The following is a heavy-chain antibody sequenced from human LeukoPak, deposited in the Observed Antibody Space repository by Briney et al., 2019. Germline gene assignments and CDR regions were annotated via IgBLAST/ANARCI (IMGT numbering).Heavy chain of an antibody. Sequence: PGGSLRLSCAASGFTFSSYAMHWVRQAPGKGLEWVAVISYDGSNKYYADSVKGRFTISRDNSKNTLYLQMNSLRAEDTAVYYCAREIAVAGDQDNWGQGTLVTVSS. D-gene: IGHD6-19*01. CDR3: AREIAVAGDQDN. CDR1: GFTFSSYA. V-gene: IGHV3-30-3*01. J-gene: IGHJ4*02. CDR2: ISYDGSNK.